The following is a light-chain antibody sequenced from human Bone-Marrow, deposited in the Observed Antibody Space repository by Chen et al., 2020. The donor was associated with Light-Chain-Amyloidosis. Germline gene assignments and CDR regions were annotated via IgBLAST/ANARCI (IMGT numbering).Light chain of an antibody. J-gene: IGLJ3*02. Sequence: SYVLTQPSSVSVAPGQTATIACGGNNIGSTSVHWYQQTPGQAPLLVVYDDSYRPSGIPGRLYGSNSGNTATLTISRVEAGDEADYYCQVWDRSSDRPVFGGGTKLTVL. CDR2: DDS. CDR1: NIGSTS. CDR3: QVWDRSSDRPV. V-gene: IGLV3-21*02.